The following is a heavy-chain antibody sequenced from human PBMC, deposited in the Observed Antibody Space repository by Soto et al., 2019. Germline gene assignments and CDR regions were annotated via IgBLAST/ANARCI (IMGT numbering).Heavy chain of an antibody. V-gene: IGHV4-34*01. CDR2: IYYSGTT. CDR1: GGSFSGYY. Sequence: SETLSLTCAVYGGSFSGYYWSWIRQPPGKGLEWIGTIYYSGTTNYNPSLKSRVTISVDTSQNQFSLKLNSLTAADTAVYYCASLLGIKFDYWGQGALVTVSS. J-gene: IGHJ4*02. D-gene: IGHD3-10*01. CDR3: ASLLGIKFDY.